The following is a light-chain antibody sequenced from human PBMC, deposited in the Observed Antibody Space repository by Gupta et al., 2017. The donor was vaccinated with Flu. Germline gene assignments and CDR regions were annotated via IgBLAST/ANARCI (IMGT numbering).Light chain of an antibody. CDR3: MQALRTPYS. Sequence: DIVMTQSPLSLCVTPREPAPISCRSSQSLLHSIGFNYLDWYLQKPGQSPQLLIYLGSNRASGVPDRFSGSGSGTDFTLKISRVEAEDVGVYYCMQALRTPYSFGQGTKLEIK. CDR1: QSLLHSIGFNY. V-gene: IGKV2-28*01. CDR2: LGS. J-gene: IGKJ2*03.